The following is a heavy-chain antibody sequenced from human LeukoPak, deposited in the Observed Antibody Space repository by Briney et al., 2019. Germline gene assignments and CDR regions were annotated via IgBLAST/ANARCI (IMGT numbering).Heavy chain of an antibody. CDR2: INQDGSKK. J-gene: IGHJ3*02. CDR3: ARDPDILTGIAFDI. Sequence: PGGSLRLSCAASGCTFSSDWMNWVRQAPGKGMEWVANINQDGSKKYYVPSVKGRFTISRDNAKNSLYLQMHSLRVEDTAVYYCARDPDILTGIAFDIWGQGTMVTVSS. V-gene: IGHV3-7*05. D-gene: IGHD3-9*01. CDR1: GCTFSSDW.